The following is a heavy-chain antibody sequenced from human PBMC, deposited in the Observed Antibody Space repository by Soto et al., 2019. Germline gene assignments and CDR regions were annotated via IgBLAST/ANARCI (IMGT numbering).Heavy chain of an antibody. Sequence: PGGSLRLSCAASGFTFSSYGMHWVRQAPGKGLEWVAVIWYDGSNKYYADSVKGRFTISRDNSKNTLYLQMNSLRAKDTAVYYCARELTMVRGVTYYYYGMDVWGQGTTVTVSS. CDR2: IWYDGSNK. V-gene: IGHV3-33*01. J-gene: IGHJ6*02. D-gene: IGHD3-10*01. CDR1: GFTFSSYG. CDR3: ARELTMVRGVTYYYYGMDV.